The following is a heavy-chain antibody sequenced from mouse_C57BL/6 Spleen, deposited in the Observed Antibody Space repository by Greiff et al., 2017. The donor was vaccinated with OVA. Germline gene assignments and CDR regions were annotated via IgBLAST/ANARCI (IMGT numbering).Heavy chain of an antibody. CDR1: GYSITSGYD. Sequence: EVQLQQSGPGMVKPSQSLSLTCTVTGYSITSGYDWHWIRHFPGNKLEWMGYISYSGSTNYNPSLNSRISITHDTSKNHFFLKLNSVTTEDTATYYCAREEDTTPYAMDYWGQGTSVTVSS. D-gene: IGHD1-1*01. V-gene: IGHV3-1*01. J-gene: IGHJ4*01. CDR2: ISYSGST. CDR3: AREEDTTPYAMDY.